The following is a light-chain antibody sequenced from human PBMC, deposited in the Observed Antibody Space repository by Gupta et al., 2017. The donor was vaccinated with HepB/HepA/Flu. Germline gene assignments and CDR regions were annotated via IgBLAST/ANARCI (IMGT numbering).Light chain of an antibody. CDR2: GAS. V-gene: IGKV3-15*01. CDR1: QSVDSN. J-gene: IGKJ3*01. CDR3: QQYKNWPRVT. Sequence: EVVMTQSPVTLSVSPGARATLSCRASQSVDSNVAWYRQKPGQAPRLLIFGASTRASGIQARFSGSGSGTEFTLTISSLQSEDFAVYYCQQYKNWPRVTFGDGTKVDIK.